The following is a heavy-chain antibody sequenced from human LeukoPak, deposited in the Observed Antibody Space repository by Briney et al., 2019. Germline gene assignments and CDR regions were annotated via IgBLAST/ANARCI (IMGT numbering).Heavy chain of an antibody. CDR2: ISGSGGST. V-gene: IGHV3-23*01. J-gene: IGHJ4*02. D-gene: IGHD1-26*01. CDR3: AKINEWELLLPYFDY. CDR1: GFTFSSYA. Sequence: GGSLRLSCAASGFTFSSYAMSWVRQAPGKGLEWDSAISGSGGSTYYADSVKGRFTISRDNSKNTLYLQMNSLRAEDTAVYYCAKINEWELLLPYFDYWGQGTLVTVSS.